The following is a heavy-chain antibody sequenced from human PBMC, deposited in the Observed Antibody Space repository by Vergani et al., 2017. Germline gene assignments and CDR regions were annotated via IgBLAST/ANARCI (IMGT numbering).Heavy chain of an antibody. CDR2: ISSSSSYI. CDR3: ARDLFYYDSSGYYSGFFDY. V-gene: IGHV3-21*01. CDR1: GFTFSSYS. J-gene: IGHJ4*02. Sequence: EVQLVESGGVLVKPGGSLRLSCAASGFTFSSYSMNWVRQAPGKGLEWVSSISSSSSYIYYADSVKGRFTISRDNAKNSLYLQMNSLRAEDTAVYYCARDLFYYDSSGYYSGFFDYWGQGTLVTVSS. D-gene: IGHD3-22*01.